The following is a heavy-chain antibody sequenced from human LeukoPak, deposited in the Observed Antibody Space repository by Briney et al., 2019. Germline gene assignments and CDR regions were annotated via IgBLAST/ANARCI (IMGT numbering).Heavy chain of an antibody. D-gene: IGHD3-10*01. Sequence: GGSLRLSCAASGFIFPNAWMHWVRQAPGKGLEWVGRIKNKNSGRTTNYIAPVKGRFTISRDDSRNTLYLEMDSLKTDDTAIYYCVTDGALLPYYFTYWGQGTLVTVSS. J-gene: IGHJ1*01. CDR2: IKNKNSGRTT. CDR1: GFIFPNAW. V-gene: IGHV3-15*01. CDR3: VTDGALLPYYFTY.